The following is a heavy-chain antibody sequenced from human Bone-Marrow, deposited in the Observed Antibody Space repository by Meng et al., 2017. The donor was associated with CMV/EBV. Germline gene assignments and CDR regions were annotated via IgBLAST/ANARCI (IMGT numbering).Heavy chain of an antibody. D-gene: IGHD2-2*01. J-gene: IGHJ4*02. CDR2: TNHSGST. V-gene: IGHV4-34*01. Sequence: GSLRLSCVVYGGFFSGYYWSWIRQPRRKGREWIGETNHSGSTNYNPILKSRVTRSVDTSKNQLSLKLSSVTAADTAVYYCARKPPPYCNSTNCIDYWGQGTQVTVSS. CDR3: ARKPPPYCNSTNCIDY. CDR1: GGFFSGYY.